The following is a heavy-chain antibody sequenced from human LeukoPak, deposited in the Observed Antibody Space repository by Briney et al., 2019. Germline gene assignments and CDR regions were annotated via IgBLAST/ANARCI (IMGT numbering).Heavy chain of an antibody. CDR3: TEGFESLLDY. V-gene: IGHV3-15*01. CDR2: IKSKTDGGTT. D-gene: IGHD5-12*01. Sequence: GGSLRLSCAASGFTFSSYTMNWVRQAPGKGLEWVGRIKSKTDGGTTDYAAPVKGRFTISRDDSKNTLYLQMNSLKTEDTAVYYCTEGFESLLDYWGQGTLVTVSS. J-gene: IGHJ4*02. CDR1: GFTFSSYT.